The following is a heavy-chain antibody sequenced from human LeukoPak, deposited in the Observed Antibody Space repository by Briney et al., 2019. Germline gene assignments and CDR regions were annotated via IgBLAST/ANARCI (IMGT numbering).Heavy chain of an antibody. CDR3: AREYYYGSGSRNDAFDI. CDR2: IYYSGST. J-gene: IGHJ3*02. D-gene: IGHD3-10*01. V-gene: IGHV4-39*07. Sequence: SETLSLTCTVSGGSISSSSYYWGWIRQPPGTGLEWIGSIYYSGSTYYNPSLKSRVTISVDTSKNQFSLKLSSVTAADTAVYYCAREYYYGSGSRNDAFDIWGQGTMVTVSS. CDR1: GGSISSSSYY.